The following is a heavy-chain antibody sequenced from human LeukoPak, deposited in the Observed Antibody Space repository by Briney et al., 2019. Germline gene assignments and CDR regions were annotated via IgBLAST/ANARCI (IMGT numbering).Heavy chain of an antibody. CDR3: ARDRPYGGIGDFDY. CDR2: ISSSGSTI. Sequence: GGSLRLSCAASGFTFSDYYMSWLRQAPGKGLEWVSYISSSGSTIYYADSVKGRFTISRDNAKNSLYLQMNTLRAEDTAVYYCARDRPYGGIGDFDYWGQGTLVTVSS. V-gene: IGHV3-11*04. CDR1: GFTFSDYY. D-gene: IGHD4-23*01. J-gene: IGHJ4*02.